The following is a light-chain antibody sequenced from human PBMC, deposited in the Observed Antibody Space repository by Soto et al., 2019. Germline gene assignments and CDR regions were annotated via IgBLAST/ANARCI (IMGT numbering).Light chain of an antibody. CDR3: QQRSIWPPNT. J-gene: IGKJ5*01. CDR2: DAS. V-gene: IGKV3-11*01. Sequence: IVLTQSPATLSLSPGERATLSCRASQSVSSYLAWYQQKRGQAPRLLIYDASNRATGIPARFSGSGSGTDFTLTISSLEPEDFAVYYCQQRSIWPPNTFGQGTRLEIK. CDR1: QSVSSY.